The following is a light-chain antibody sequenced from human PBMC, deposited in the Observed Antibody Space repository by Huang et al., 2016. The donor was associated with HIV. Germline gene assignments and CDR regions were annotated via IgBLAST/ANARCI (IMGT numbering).Light chain of an antibody. Sequence: DIQMTQPPSSLSASVGDRVIITCRASQSISSYLNWYQQQPGKAPNLLIYAASSLQSGVPSRFSGSGSGTDFTPTIRSLQPEDFATYYCQQSYSNTFTFGAGTKVDVK. CDR3: QQSYSNTFT. V-gene: IGKV1-39*01. CDR2: AAS. CDR1: QSISSY. J-gene: IGKJ3*01.